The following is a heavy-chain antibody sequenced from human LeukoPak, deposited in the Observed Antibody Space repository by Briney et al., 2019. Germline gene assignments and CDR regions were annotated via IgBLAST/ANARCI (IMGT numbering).Heavy chain of an antibody. V-gene: IGHV4-59*01. CDR1: GGSISRYY. Sequence: SETLSLTCTVSGGSISRYYWTWIRQPPGKGLEWIGCIYNGGSTNYNPSLKSRVTISVDTSKNQFSLKLSSATAADTAVYYCARVGSGSSFYFDHWGQGTLVTVSS. J-gene: IGHJ4*02. D-gene: IGHD1-26*01. CDR2: IYNGGST. CDR3: ARVGSGSSFYFDH.